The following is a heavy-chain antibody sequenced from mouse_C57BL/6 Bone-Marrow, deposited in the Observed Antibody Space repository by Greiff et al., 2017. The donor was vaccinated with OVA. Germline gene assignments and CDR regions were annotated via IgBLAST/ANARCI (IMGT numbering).Heavy chain of an antibody. Sequence: VQLQQPGAELVRPGSSVKLSCKASGYTFTSYWMDWVKQRPGQGLEWIGNIYPSDSETHYNQKFKDKATLTVDKSSSTAYMKLSSLTSEDSAVYYCARVLRAAGSHYFDYWGQGTTLTVSS. V-gene: IGHV1-61*01. CDR1: GYTFTSYW. CDR2: IYPSDSET. D-gene: IGHD3-3*01. CDR3: ARVLRAAGSHYFDY. J-gene: IGHJ2*01.